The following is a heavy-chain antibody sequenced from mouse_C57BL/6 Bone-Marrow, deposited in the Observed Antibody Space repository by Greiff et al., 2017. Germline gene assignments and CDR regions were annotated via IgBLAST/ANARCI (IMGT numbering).Heavy chain of an antibody. Sequence: QVQLKQPGAELVKPGASVKLSCKASGYTFTSYWMHWVKQRPGQGLEWIGMIHPTSGSTNYNEKFKSKATLTVEKSSSTAYMQLSSLTSEDSAVYYCASRKSGTVYFDYWGQGTTLTVSS. D-gene: IGHD1-1*01. CDR2: IHPTSGST. V-gene: IGHV1-64*01. CDR1: GYTFTSYW. CDR3: ASRKSGTVYFDY. J-gene: IGHJ2*01.